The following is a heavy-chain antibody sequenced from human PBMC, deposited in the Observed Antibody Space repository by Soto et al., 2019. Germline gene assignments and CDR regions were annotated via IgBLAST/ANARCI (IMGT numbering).Heavy chain of an antibody. CDR3: ARERDKVGATVDY. Sequence: PGGSLRLSCAASGFTFSSYWMSWVRQAPGKGLEWVANIKQDGSEKCYVDSVKGRFTISRDNAKNSLYLQMNSLRAEDTAVYYCARERDKVGATVDYWGQGTLVTVSS. V-gene: IGHV3-7*03. CDR1: GFTFSSYW. D-gene: IGHD1-26*01. J-gene: IGHJ4*02. CDR2: IKQDGSEK.